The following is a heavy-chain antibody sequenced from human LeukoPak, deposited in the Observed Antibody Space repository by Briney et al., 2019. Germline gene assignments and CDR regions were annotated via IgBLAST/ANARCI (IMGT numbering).Heavy chain of an antibody. CDR3: ARGYCSGGTCYLVDNWLDP. Sequence: ASVKVSCKASGYTLTAYYIYRVRQAPGQGLEWMGRINPNSGGTDYAQNFQGRVTMTRDTSISTAYMELSRLRSDDTAVYYCARGYCSGGTCYLVDNWLDPWGQGTLVTVSS. CDR2: INPNSGGT. J-gene: IGHJ5*02. D-gene: IGHD2-15*01. CDR1: GYTLTAYY. V-gene: IGHV1-2*06.